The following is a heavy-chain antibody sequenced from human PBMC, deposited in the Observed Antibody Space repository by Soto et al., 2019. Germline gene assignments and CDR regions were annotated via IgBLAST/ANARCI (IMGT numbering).Heavy chain of an antibody. V-gene: IGHV2-5*02. CDR2: IYWDDDK. CDR1: GFSLSTSGVG. D-gene: IGHD3-10*01. J-gene: IGHJ4*02. Sequence: SGPTLVNPTQTLTLTCTFSGFSLSTSGVGVGWIRQPPGKALEWLALIYWDDDKRYSPSLKSRLTITKDTSKNQVVLTMTNMDHVDTATYYCTHGHGGRGVASPCFDYWGQGTLVTVSS. CDR3: THGHGGRGVASPCFDY.